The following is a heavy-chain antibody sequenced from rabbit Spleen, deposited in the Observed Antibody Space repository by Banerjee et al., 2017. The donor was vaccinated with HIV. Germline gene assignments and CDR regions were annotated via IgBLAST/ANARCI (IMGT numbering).Heavy chain of an antibody. CDR1: GFSFSYSYW. V-gene: IGHV1S45*01. J-gene: IGHJ6*01. CDR3: ARDTGSSFSSYGMDL. Sequence: QEQLEESGGDLVKPEGSLTLTCTASGFSFSYSYWICWVRQAPGKGLEWIACIGIAGGSPGYASWAKGRFTISKTSSTTVTLQMTSLTGADTATYFCARDTGSSFSSYGMDLWGQGTLVTVS. CDR2: IGIAGGSP. D-gene: IGHD8-1*01.